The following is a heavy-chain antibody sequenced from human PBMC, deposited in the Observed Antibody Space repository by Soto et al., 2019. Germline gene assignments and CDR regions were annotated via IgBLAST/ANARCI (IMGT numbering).Heavy chain of an antibody. D-gene: IGHD5-12*01. V-gene: IGHV1-69*01. CDR3: SIVRRDGYNEPLDY. CDR1: GGTFSSYA. Sequence: QVQLVQSGAEVKKPGSSVKVSCKASGGTFSSYAISWVRQAPGQGLEWMGGIIPIFGTANYAQKFQGRVRMSQDESTSTAYMELSSVRYEDTAVYYCSIVRRDGYNEPLDYWGQGTLVTVSS. CDR2: IIPIFGTA. J-gene: IGHJ4*02.